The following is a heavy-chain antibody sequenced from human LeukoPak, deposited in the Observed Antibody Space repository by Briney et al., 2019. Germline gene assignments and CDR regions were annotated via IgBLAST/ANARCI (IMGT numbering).Heavy chain of an antibody. CDR1: GGSISSGGYS. CDR3: ARAEVAGSYFDY. J-gene: IGHJ4*02. V-gene: IGHV4-30-2*01. D-gene: IGHD1-14*01. CDR2: IYHSGST. Sequence: PSQTLSLTCAVSGGSISSGGYSWSWIRQPPGKGLEWIGYIYHSGSTYYNPSLKSRVTISVDRSKNQFSLKLSSVTAADTAVYYCARAEVAGSYFDYWGQGTLVTVSS.